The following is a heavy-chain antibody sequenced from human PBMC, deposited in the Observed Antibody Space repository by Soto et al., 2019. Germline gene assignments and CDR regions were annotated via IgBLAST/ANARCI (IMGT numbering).Heavy chain of an antibody. J-gene: IGHJ4*02. CDR1: GFAVSSSY. CDR3: ATGVNYRPILG. V-gene: IGHV3-66*01. D-gene: IGHD3-16*01. CDR2: IYIGGDT. Sequence: EVQLVESGGGLVQPGGSLRLSCAASGFAVSSSYRTWVRQAPGRGLEWVSVIYIGGDTYYADSVKGRFIISRDNSENTLYLHMNSLRDEDTAVYYCATGVNYRPILGWGQGTLVTVSS.